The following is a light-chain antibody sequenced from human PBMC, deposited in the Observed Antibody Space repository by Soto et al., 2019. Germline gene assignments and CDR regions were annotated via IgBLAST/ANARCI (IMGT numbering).Light chain of an antibody. CDR1: QSVSSY. V-gene: IGKV3-11*01. J-gene: IGKJ4*01. CDR2: DAS. Sequence: EIVLTQSPATLSLSPGERATLSCRASQSVSSYLAWYQQKPGQAPRLLIYDASNRATGIPARFSGSGSGTDFTLTISSLEPEDFAVYYCQQRSNPHTFGGGTKVDIK. CDR3: QQRSNPHT.